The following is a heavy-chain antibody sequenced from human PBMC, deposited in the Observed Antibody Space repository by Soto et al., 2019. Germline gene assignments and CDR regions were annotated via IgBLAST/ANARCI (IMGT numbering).Heavy chain of an antibody. Sequence: PGGSLRLSCAASGFTFSSYAMHWVRQAPGKGLEWVAVISYDGSNKYYADSVKGRFTISRDNSKNTLYLQMNSLRAEDTAVYYCARVSEYYDILTGHYFTGGMDVWGQGTTVTSP. D-gene: IGHD3-9*01. CDR3: ARVSEYYDILTGHYFTGGMDV. CDR2: ISYDGSNK. J-gene: IGHJ6*02. V-gene: IGHV3-30-3*01. CDR1: GFTFSSYA.